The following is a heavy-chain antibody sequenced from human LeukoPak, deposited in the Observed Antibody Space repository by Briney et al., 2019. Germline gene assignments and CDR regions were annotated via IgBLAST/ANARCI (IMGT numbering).Heavy chain of an antibody. CDR2: IYSSGST. J-gene: IGHJ4*02. CDR1: GGSITSYY. CDR3: VRDKAEYYDNSGAFDY. V-gene: IGHV4-4*07. D-gene: IGHD3-22*01. Sequence: SETLSLTCSVSGGSITSYYWSWIRQPAGKGLEWIGCIYSSGSTKYNPSLESRVTMSVDTSKNQFSLKLTSVTAADTAVYYCVRDKAEYYDNSGAFDYWGQGTLVTVSS.